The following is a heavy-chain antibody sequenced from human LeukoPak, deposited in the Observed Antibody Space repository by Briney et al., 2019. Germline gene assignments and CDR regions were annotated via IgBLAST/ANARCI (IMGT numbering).Heavy chain of an antibody. CDR3: TRCVPAVSAPYGMDV. CDR2: INHSGST. CDR1: GGSFSGYY. V-gene: IGHV4-34*01. D-gene: IGHD2-2*01. J-gene: IGHJ6*04. Sequence: SETLSLTCAVYGGSFSGYYWSWIRQPPGKGLEWIGEINHSGSTNYNPSLKSRVTISVDTSKNQFSLKLSSVTAADTAVYYCTRCVPAVSAPYGMDVWGKGTTVTVSS.